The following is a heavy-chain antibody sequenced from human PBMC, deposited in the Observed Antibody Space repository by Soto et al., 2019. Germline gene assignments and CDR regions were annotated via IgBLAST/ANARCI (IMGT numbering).Heavy chain of an antibody. CDR1: GFSLTNSGVG. D-gene: IGHD2-15*01. V-gene: IGHV2-5*01. J-gene: IGHJ6*02. CDR2: IYYSEDR. Sequence: SGPTLVNPTQTLTLTCTFSGFSLTNSGVGVGWIRQPPGKSLEWLAVIYYSEDRRRRQSLENRLTITKDTSKNQVVLTMTNMDPVDTATYYCIYGRAAYDYHGLDVWGQGTTVTVSS. CDR3: IYGRAAYDYHGLDV.